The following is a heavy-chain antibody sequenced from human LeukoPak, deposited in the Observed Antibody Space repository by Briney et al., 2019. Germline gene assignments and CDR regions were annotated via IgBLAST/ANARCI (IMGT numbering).Heavy chain of an antibody. J-gene: IGHJ4*02. CDR3: ASESGKFDY. CDR1: GLPIGDFA. V-gene: IGHV3-43*02. Sequence: GGSLRLSCVASGLPIGDFAMHWVRQAPGQGLEWVSLISGDGISTFFTDSVKGRFSISRDNSKNSLFLEMSSLRAEDTAMYYCASESGKFDYWGQGTLVAVSS. CDR2: ISGDGIST.